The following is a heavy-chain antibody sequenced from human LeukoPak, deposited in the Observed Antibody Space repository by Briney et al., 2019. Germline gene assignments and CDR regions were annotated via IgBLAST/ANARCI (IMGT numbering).Heavy chain of an antibody. CDR2: ISSSSSYI. CDR3: ARALSGAFAY. J-gene: IGHJ4*02. V-gene: IGHV3-21*01. Sequence: GGSLRLSCAASGFTFSSYSMTWVRQAPGKGLEWVSSISSSSSYIYYADSVKGRFTISRDNAKNSLYLQMNSLRAEDTAVYYCARALSGAFAYWGQGTLVTVSS. CDR1: GFTFSSYS. D-gene: IGHD1-1*01.